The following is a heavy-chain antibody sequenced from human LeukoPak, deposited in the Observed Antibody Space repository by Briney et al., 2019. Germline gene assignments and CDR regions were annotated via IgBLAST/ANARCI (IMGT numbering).Heavy chain of an antibody. V-gene: IGHV3-30*18. D-gene: IGHD3-3*01. Sequence: PVGSLRLSCAASGFTFSSYGMHWVRRAPGKGLEGLAVISYAGSTKSNANSVKGRFTISSDNSKNTLYLQMSSLRAEDTAVYYCAKERGFTIEGMDVWCQGTTVTVSS. J-gene: IGHJ6*02. CDR3: AKERGFTIEGMDV. CDR2: ISYAGSTK. CDR1: GFTFSSYG.